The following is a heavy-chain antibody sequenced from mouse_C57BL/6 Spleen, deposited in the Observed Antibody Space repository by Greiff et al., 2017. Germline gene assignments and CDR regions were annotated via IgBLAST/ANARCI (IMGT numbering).Heavy chain of an antibody. CDR3: ARWRYYGSSTPYYAMDY. V-gene: IGHV1-20*01. CDR2: INPYNGDT. J-gene: IGHJ4*01. CDR1: GYSFTGYF. Sequence: EVQRVESGPELVKPGDSVKISCKASGYSFTGYFMNWVMQSHGKSLEWIGRINPYNGDTFYNQKFKGKATLTVDKSSSTAHMELRSLTSEDSAVYYCARWRYYGSSTPYYAMDYWGQGTSVTVSS. D-gene: IGHD1-1*01.